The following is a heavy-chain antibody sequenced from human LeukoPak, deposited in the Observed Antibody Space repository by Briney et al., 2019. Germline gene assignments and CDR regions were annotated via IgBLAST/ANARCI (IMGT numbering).Heavy chain of an antibody. CDR3: AKSPVPHYYDTSGYFIPYYMDV. CDR2: ISGSGGST. J-gene: IGHJ6*03. Sequence: PGGSLRLSCAASGFTFSSYAMSWVRQAPGKGLEWVSVISGSGGSTYYADSVKGRFTISRDNSKNTLYLQMNSLRAEDTAVYYCAKSPVPHYYDTSGYFIPYYMDVWGKGTTVTVSS. D-gene: IGHD3-22*01. V-gene: IGHV3-23*01. CDR1: GFTFSSYA.